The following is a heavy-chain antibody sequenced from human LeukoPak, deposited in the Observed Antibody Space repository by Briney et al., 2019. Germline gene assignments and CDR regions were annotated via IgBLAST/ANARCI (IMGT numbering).Heavy chain of an antibody. V-gene: IGHV3-30*02. J-gene: IGHJ4*02. CDR1: GLAFSSYG. CDR2: MQYDGSQI. CDR3: AGKAAAFYFDY. Sequence: GGSLKLSCTASGLAFSSYGMHWARQAPGKGLEWVAFMQYDGSQIYYADSVKGRFTISRDNSKNALYLQMNSLRPEDTAVYYCAGKAAAFYFDYWGQGTLVTVSS. D-gene: IGHD6-13*01.